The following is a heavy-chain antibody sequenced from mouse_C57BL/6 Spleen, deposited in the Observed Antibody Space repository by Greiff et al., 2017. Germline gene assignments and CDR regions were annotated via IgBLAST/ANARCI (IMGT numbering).Heavy chain of an antibody. CDR2: IHPNSGST. Sequence: QVQLQQPGAELVKPGASVKLSCKASGYTFTSYWMHWVKQRPGQGLEWIGMIHPNSGSTNYNEKFKSKATLTVDKSSSTAYMQLSSLTSEDSAVYYCAKEGDYDDGQYYFDYWGQGTTLTVSS. CDR3: AKEGDYDDGQYYFDY. J-gene: IGHJ2*01. D-gene: IGHD2-4*01. CDR1: GYTFTSYW. V-gene: IGHV1-64*01.